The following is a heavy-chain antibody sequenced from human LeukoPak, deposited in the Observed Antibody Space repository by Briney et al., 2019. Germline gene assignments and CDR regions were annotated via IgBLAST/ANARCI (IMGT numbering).Heavy chain of an antibody. CDR1: GGSISSGGYY. CDR3: ARDSYYGSGSCRGFDP. Sequence: AQTLSLTCTVSGGSISSGGYYWSWIRQHTGKGLEGIGYIDYSGSTYYNPSLKSPVTISVDTSKNQFSLKLSSVTAADTAVYYCARDSYYGSGSCRGFDPWGRGTLVTVSS. J-gene: IGHJ2*01. V-gene: IGHV4-31*01. D-gene: IGHD3-10*01. CDR2: IDYSGST.